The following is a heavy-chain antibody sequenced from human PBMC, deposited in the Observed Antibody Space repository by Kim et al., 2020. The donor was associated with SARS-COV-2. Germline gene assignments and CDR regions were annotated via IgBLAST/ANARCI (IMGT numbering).Heavy chain of an antibody. CDR2: ISSSTSTI. CDR1: GFIFSSYS. J-gene: IGHJ6*02. CDR3: ASVGRSSYSMDV. Sequence: GGSLRLSCAASGFIFSSYSMDWVRQAPGKGLQWVSYISSSTSTIYYADSVKGRFTISRDNAGNSLYLQMNSLRDEDTAVYYCASVGRSSYSMDVWGRGTTVTVSS. D-gene: IGHD2-15*01. V-gene: IGHV3-48*02.